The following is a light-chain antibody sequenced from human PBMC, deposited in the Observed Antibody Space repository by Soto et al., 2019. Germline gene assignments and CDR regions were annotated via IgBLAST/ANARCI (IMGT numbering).Light chain of an antibody. CDR2: DVS. J-gene: IGLJ2*01. CDR1: SSDVGGYNY. CDR3: SSYTSSGTLVV. V-gene: IGLV2-14*01. Sequence: QSALTQPASVSGSPGQSITISCTGTSSDVGGYNYVSWYQQPPGKAPKLMIYDVSNRPSGVSNRFSGSKSGNTASLTISGPPAEDEADYYCSSYTSSGTLVVFGGGTKLTVL.